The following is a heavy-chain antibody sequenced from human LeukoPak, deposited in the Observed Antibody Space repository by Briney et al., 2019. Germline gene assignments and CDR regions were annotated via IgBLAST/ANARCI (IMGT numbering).Heavy chain of an antibody. CDR1: GYTFTDSY. CDR2: INPTSGGT. CDR3: ARECCSSSSCHYWFDP. V-gene: IGHV1-2*02. D-gene: IGHD2-2*01. Sequence: ASVKVSCKASGYTFTDSYIHWVRQAPGQGLEWMGWINPTSGGTSYAQKFQGRVTMTRDTSISTAYMDLNRLRSDDTAVYYCARECCSSSSCHYWFDPWGQGTLVTVSS. J-gene: IGHJ5*02.